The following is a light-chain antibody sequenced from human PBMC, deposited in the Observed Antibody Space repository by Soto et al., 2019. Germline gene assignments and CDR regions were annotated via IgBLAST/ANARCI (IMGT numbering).Light chain of an antibody. CDR1: GSNIGSNY. CDR2: RNN. CDR3: AAWDDSLSGHYV. J-gene: IGLJ1*01. Sequence: QSVLTQPPAASGTPWQRVTISCSGSGSNIGSNYVYWYQQLPGTAPKLLIYRNNQRPSGVPDRFSGSKSGTSASLAISGLRSEDEADYYCAAWDDSLSGHYVFGTGTKVTVL. V-gene: IGLV1-47*01.